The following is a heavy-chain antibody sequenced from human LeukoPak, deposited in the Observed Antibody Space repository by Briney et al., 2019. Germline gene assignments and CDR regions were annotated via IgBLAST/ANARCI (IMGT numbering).Heavy chain of an antibody. CDR1: GFTFSSYG. Sequence: PGRSLRLSCAASGFTFSSYGMHWVRQAPGKGLEWVTVISYDGSNKYYADSVKGRFTISRDNSKNTLYLQMNSLRAEDTAVYYCAKVRVPSYYDILTGYYRDSNAFDIWGQGTMVTVSS. V-gene: IGHV3-30*18. D-gene: IGHD3-9*01. CDR2: ISYDGSNK. J-gene: IGHJ3*02. CDR3: AKVRVPSYYDILTGYYRDSNAFDI.